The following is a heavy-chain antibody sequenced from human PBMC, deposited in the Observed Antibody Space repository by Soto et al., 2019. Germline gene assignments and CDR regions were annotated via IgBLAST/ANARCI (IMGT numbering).Heavy chain of an antibody. CDR2: TYYRSKWYN. CDR1: GDSVSSNSAA. J-gene: IGHJ6*02. CDR3: VRGYSSGWYVHSYYYYYRMDV. V-gene: IGHV6-1*01. Sequence: PSQTLSLTCAISGDSVSSNSAAWNWIRQSPSRGLEWLGRTYYRSKWYNDYAVSVKSRITINPDTSKNQFSLQLHSVTPEDTAVYYCVRGYSSGWYVHSYYYYYRMDVWGQVTTVTV. D-gene: IGHD6-19*01.